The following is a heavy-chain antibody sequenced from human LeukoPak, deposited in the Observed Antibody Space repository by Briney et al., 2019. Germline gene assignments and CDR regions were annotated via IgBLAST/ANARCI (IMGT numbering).Heavy chain of an antibody. CDR1: GGTFSSYA. J-gene: IGHJ4*02. CDR3: ARDVPAHYYDSSGYYYVDY. D-gene: IGHD3-22*01. CDR2: IIPIFGTT. V-gene: IGHV1-69*06. Sequence: SVKASCKASGGTFSSYAISWVRQAPGQGLEWMGRIIPIFGTTNYAQKFQGRVTITADKSTSTAYMELSSLRSEDTAVYYCARDVPAHYYDSSGYYYVDYWGQGTLVTVSS.